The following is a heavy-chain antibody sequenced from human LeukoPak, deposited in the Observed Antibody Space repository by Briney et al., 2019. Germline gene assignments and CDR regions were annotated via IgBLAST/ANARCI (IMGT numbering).Heavy chain of an antibody. Sequence: SETLSLTCAVYGGSFSGYYWSWIRQPPGKGLEWVGEINHSGSTNYNPSLKSRVTISVDTSKNQFSLKLSSVTAADTAVYYCARGRQNDYWGQGTLVTVSS. CDR3: ARGRQNDY. CDR1: GGSFSGYY. CDR2: INHSGST. V-gene: IGHV4-34*01. J-gene: IGHJ4*02.